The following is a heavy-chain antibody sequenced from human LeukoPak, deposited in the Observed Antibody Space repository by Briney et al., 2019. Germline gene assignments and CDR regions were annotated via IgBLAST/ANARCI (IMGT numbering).Heavy chain of an antibody. V-gene: IGHV4-39*07. J-gene: IGHJ4*01. CDR1: GGSISNGDYY. D-gene: IGHD6-25*01. CDR3: ARQLPTAAADTRGYFDY. CDR2: IFDGETT. Sequence: PSETLSLTCSVSGGSISNGDYYWGWIRQAPGKGLEWIGSIFDGETTHYNPSLKNRATISVDTSKNQFSLKLTSVTAADATMYYCARQLPTAAADTRGYFDYWGQGTVVTASS.